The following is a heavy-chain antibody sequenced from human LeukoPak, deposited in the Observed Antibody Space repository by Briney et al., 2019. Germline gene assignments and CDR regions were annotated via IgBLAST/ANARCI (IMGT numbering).Heavy chain of an antibody. CDR3: ARTANFAAGYYIDY. Sequence: PGGSLRLSCAASGFTFSSYTMNWVRQAPGKGLEWVSSISGSSRHKYYADSVKGRFTISRGNAKNSLYLQMNSLRAEDTAVYYCARTANFAAGYYIDYWGQGTLVTVSS. V-gene: IGHV3-21*01. CDR2: ISGSSRHK. CDR1: GFTFSSYT. D-gene: IGHD6-13*01. J-gene: IGHJ4*02.